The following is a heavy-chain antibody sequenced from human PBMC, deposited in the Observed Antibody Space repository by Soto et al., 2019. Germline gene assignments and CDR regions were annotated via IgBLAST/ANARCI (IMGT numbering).Heavy chain of an antibody. CDR3: AKVRGLLRYFDWSPGVFDF. D-gene: IGHD3-9*01. J-gene: IGHJ3*01. V-gene: IGHV1-24*01. Sequence: ASVKVSCKVSGYTLTELSMHWVRQAPGKGLEWMGGFDPEDGETIYAQKFQGRVTITEDTSTDTAYMELSSLRSEDTAVYYCAKVRGLLRYFDWSPGVFDFGGQGKMATVSS. CDR2: FDPEDGET. CDR1: GYTLTELS.